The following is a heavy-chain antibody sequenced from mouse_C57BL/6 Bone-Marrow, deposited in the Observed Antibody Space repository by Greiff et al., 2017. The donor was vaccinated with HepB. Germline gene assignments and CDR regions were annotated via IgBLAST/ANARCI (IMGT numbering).Heavy chain of an antibody. CDR3: ARRTVVPYWYFDV. Sequence: VQLVESGAELVKPGASVKLSCKASGYTFTSYWMHWVKQRPGQGLEWIGMIHPNSGSTNYNEKFKSKATLTVDKSSSTAYMQLSSLTSEDSAVYYCARRTVVPYWYFDVWGTGTTVTVSS. V-gene: IGHV1-64*01. CDR2: IHPNSGST. CDR1: GYTFTSYW. J-gene: IGHJ1*03. D-gene: IGHD1-1*01.